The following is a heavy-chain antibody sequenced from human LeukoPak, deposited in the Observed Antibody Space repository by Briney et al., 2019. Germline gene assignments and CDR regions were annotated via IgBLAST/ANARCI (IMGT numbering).Heavy chain of an antibody. CDR3: AKDRYYDSSGTTGDY. CDR1: GFTFSSYA. V-gene: IGHV3-23*01. Sequence: GGSLRLSCAASGFTFSSYAMSWVRQAPGKGLEWVSAISGSGGSTYYADSVKGRFTISRDNSKNTLYLQMNSLRAEDTAVYYCAKDRYYDSSGTTGDYWGQGTLVTVSS. D-gene: IGHD3-22*01. J-gene: IGHJ4*02. CDR2: ISGSGGST.